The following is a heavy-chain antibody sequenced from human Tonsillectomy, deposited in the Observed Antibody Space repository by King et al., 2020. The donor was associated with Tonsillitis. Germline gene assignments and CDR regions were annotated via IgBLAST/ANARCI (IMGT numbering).Heavy chain of an antibody. D-gene: IGHD1-1*01. J-gene: IGHJ1*01. Sequence: QLVQSGGGLVKPGGSLRLSCAVPGFTFSNAWMSWVRQAPGKGLEWVGRIKSKTDGGTTDFAAPVTGRFTISRDDSKNTLYLQMSSLKTEDTAVYYCTTDARRTPGFQHWGQGTLVTVSS. CDR2: IKSKTDGGTT. CDR3: TTDARRTPGFQH. V-gene: IGHV3-15*01. CDR1: GFTFSNAW.